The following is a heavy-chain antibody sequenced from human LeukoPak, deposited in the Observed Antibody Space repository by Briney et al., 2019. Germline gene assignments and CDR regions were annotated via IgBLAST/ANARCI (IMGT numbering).Heavy chain of an antibody. CDR1: GGTFSSHA. Sequence: VASVKVSCKASGGTFSSHAISWVRQAPGQGLEWMGGIIPIFGTANYAQKFQGRVTITTDESTSTAYMELSSLRSEDTAVYYCARQGSGSYYLYWGQGTLVTVSS. CDR3: ARQGSGSYYLY. D-gene: IGHD1-26*01. V-gene: IGHV1-69*05. J-gene: IGHJ4*02. CDR2: IIPIFGTA.